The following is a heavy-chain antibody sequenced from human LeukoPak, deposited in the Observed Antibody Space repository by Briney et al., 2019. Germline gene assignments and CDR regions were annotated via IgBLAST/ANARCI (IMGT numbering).Heavy chain of an antibody. CDR3: ATSPIVVVPAEHY. Sequence: ASVKVSCKASGYTFMNYGISWVRQAPGKGLEWMGGFDPEDGETIYAQKFQGRVTMTEDTSTDTAYMELSSLRSEDTAVYYCATSPIVVVPAEHYWGQGTLVTVSS. J-gene: IGHJ4*02. CDR1: GYTFMNYG. D-gene: IGHD2-2*01. CDR2: FDPEDGET. V-gene: IGHV1-24*01.